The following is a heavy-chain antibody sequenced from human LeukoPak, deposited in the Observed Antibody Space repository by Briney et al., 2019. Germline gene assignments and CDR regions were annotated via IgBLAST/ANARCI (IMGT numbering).Heavy chain of an antibody. V-gene: IGHV3-48*01. D-gene: IGHD3-22*01. CDR2: ISSSSSTI. Sequence: GGSLRLSCAASGFTFSSYSMNWVRQAPGKGLEWVSYISSSSSTIYYADSVKGRFTISRDNAKNSLYLQMNSLRAEDTAVYYCARDGVTYYYDSSGSGNFDYWGQGTLVTVSS. CDR1: GFTFSSYS. J-gene: IGHJ4*02. CDR3: ARDGVTYYYDSSGSGNFDY.